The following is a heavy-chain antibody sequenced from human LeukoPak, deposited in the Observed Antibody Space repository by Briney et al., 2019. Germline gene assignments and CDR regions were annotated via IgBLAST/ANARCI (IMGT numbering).Heavy chain of an antibody. D-gene: IGHD2-2*01. J-gene: IGHJ4*02. CDR1: GFTFSSYA. V-gene: IGHV3-64D*06. CDR2: ISSNGGST. CDR3: VKDFIPHCSSTSCYPDFDY. Sequence: PGGSLRLSCSASGFTFSSYAMHWVSQAPGKGLEYVSAISSNGGSTYYADSVKGRFTISRDNSKNTLYLQMSSLRAEDTAVYYCVKDFIPHCSSTSCYPDFDYWGQGTLVTVSS.